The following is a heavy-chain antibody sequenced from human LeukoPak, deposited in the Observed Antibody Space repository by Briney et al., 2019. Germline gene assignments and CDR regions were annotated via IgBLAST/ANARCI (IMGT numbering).Heavy chain of an antibody. D-gene: IGHD6-19*01. CDR2: ISGSGGST. Sequence: GGSLRLSCAASRFTFSSYAMSWVRQAPGKGLEWVSAISGSGGSTYYADSVKGRFTISRDNSKNTLYLQMNSLRAEDTAVYYCAKVPSSGWFIDYWGQGTLVTVSS. CDR1: RFTFSSYA. CDR3: AKVPSSGWFIDY. V-gene: IGHV3-23*01. J-gene: IGHJ4*02.